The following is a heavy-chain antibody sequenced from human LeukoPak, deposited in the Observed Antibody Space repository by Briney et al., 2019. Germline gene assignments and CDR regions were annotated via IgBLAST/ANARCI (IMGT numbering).Heavy chain of an antibody. CDR3: ARHSSGGCDYYFDY. D-gene: IGHD6-19*01. V-gene: IGHV1-69*05. Sequence: GASVKLSCKASGGTFSSYAISWVRQAPGQGLEWMEGIIPIFGTANYAQKFQGRVTITTDESTSTAYMELRSLGSADTAVYYCARHSSGGCDYYFDYWGQGTLVTVSS. CDR1: GGTFSSYA. J-gene: IGHJ4*02. CDR2: IIPIFGTA.